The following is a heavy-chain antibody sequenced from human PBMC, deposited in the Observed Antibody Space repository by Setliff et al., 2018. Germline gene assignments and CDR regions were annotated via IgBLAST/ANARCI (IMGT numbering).Heavy chain of an antibody. V-gene: IGHV1-18*01. CDR3: ARRPGWVVIPPATANFDY. CDR1: GYTFTNYG. D-gene: IGHD2-2*01. J-gene: IGHJ4*02. Sequence: ASVKVSCKTSGYTFTNYGISWVRQAPGQGLELMGWISASNGDTNYAQKLQGRVTMTTDTSTSTAYMELRSLRSDDTAVYYCARRPGWVVIPPATANFDYWGQGTLVTVSS. CDR2: ISASNGDT.